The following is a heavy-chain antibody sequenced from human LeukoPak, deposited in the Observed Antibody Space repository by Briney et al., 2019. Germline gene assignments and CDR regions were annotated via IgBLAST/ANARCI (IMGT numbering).Heavy chain of an antibody. CDR3: AKDASSGHFDY. Sequence: GGSLRLSCAASGFTFDDYAMHWVQQAPGKGLEWVSGISWNSGSIGYADSVKGRFTISRDNAKNSLYLQMNSLRAEDTALYYCAKDASSGHFDYWGQGTLVTVSS. CDR1: GFTFDDYA. D-gene: IGHD6-19*01. J-gene: IGHJ4*02. CDR2: ISWNSGSI. V-gene: IGHV3-9*01.